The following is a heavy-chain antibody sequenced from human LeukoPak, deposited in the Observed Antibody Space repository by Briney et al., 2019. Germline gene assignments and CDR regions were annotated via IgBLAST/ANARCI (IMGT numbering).Heavy chain of an antibody. CDR1: GITFSSYA. CDR3: AKDHSILWFGDHYFDY. D-gene: IGHD3-10*01. Sequence: GGSLRLSCAASGITFSSYAMHWVRQAPGKGLEWVAVISYDGSNKYYADSVKGRFTISRDNSKNTLYLQMNSLRAEDTAVYYCAKDHSILWFGDHYFDYWGQGTLVTVSS. J-gene: IGHJ4*02. V-gene: IGHV3-30*04. CDR2: ISYDGSNK.